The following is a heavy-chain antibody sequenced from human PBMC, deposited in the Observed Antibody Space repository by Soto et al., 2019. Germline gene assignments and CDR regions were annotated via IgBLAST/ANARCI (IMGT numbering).Heavy chain of an antibody. J-gene: IGHJ4*02. CDR3: ARAGYTYGYVDFGH. Sequence: SETLSLTCTVSGDSITSGDDYWRWIRQPPGKGLEWIGYIFYSGTTYYNPSLKSRVTISVDTSKNRFSLNLRSVTAAETALYYCARAGYTYGYVDFGHWGQGTLVTVSS. CDR2: IFYSGTT. CDR1: GDSITSGDDY. D-gene: IGHD5-18*01. V-gene: IGHV4-30-4*01.